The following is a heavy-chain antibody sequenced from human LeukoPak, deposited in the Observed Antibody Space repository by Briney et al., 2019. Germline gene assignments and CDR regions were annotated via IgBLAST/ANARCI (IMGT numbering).Heavy chain of an antibody. Sequence: GGSLRLSCAASGFTFSSYAMSWVRQAPGKGLEWVSAISGSGGSTYYADSVKGRFIISRDNSKNTLYLQVNSLRAEDTAVYYCAKYRGDVVPAVSDYWGQGTLVTVSS. D-gene: IGHD2-2*01. CDR3: AKYRGDVVPAVSDY. J-gene: IGHJ4*02. CDR2: ISGSGGST. V-gene: IGHV3-23*01. CDR1: GFTFSSYA.